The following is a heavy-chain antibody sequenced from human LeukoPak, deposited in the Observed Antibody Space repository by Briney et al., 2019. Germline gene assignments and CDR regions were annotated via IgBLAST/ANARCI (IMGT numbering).Heavy chain of an antibody. J-gene: IGHJ3*01. D-gene: IGHD3-10*01. CDR2: IYPDDSDI. Sequence: GEPLKISCQGSGYSFTDYWIGWVRQMPGKGLQWMAIIYPDDSDIRYSPSFQGQVTISADKSIITAYLQWSSLKASDTAMYYCARHGRGARSPNAFDFWGQGTMVTVSS. V-gene: IGHV5-51*01. CDR1: GYSFTDYW. CDR3: ARHGRGARSPNAFDF.